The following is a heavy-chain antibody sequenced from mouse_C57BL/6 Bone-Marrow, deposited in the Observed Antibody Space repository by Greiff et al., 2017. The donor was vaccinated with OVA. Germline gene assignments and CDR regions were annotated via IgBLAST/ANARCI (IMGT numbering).Heavy chain of an antibody. D-gene: IGHD1-1*01. CDR1: GYAFSSSW. Sequence: QVQLQQSGPELVKPGASVKISCKASGYAFSSSWMNWVKQRPGKGLEWIGRIYPGDGDTNYNGKFKGKATLTADKSSSTAYMQLSSLTSEDSAVYVCARSRGYYGYAMDYWGQGTSVTVSS. J-gene: IGHJ4*01. V-gene: IGHV1-82*01. CDR2: IYPGDGDT. CDR3: ARSRGYYGYAMDY.